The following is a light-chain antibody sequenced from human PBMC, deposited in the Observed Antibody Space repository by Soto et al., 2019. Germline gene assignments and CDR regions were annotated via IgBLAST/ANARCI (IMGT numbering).Light chain of an antibody. CDR1: QSVSRY. CDR2: GAS. CDR3: QQYGSSPQT. V-gene: IGKV3-20*01. J-gene: IGKJ1*01. Sequence: EIVLTQSPVTLSLSPGERATLSCRASQSVSRYLAWYQQKPGQAPRLLIYGASSRATGIPDRFSGSGSGTDFTLTISRLEPEDFAVYYCQQYGSSPQTFGQGTKVDIK.